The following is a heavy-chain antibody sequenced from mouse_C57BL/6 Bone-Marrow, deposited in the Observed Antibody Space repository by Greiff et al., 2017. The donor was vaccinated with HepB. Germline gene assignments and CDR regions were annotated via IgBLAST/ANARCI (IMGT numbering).Heavy chain of an antibody. Sequence: QVQLKESGPGLVQPSQRLSITCTVSGFSFTSYGVHWVRQSPGKGLEWLGVIWSGGSTDYNAAFISRLSISKDNSKSQVFFKMNSLQADDTAIYYCARSFYYYGSSCYAMDYWGQGTSVTVSS. CDR1: GFSFTSYG. J-gene: IGHJ4*01. D-gene: IGHD1-1*01. V-gene: IGHV2-2*01. CDR3: ARSFYYYGSSCYAMDY. CDR2: IWSGGST.